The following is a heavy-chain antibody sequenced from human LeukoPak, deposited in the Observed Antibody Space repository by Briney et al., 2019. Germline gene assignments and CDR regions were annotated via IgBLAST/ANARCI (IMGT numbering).Heavy chain of an antibody. D-gene: IGHD4-11*01. CDR3: AKDSNYVKYYYYGMDV. Sequence: GGSLRLSCAASGFTFSSYGMHWVRQAPGKGLEWVAVISYDGSNKYYADSVKGRFTISRDNFKNTLYLQMNSLRAEDTAVYYCAKDSNYVKYYYYGMDVWGQGTTVTVSS. CDR2: ISYDGSNK. J-gene: IGHJ6*02. V-gene: IGHV3-30*18. CDR1: GFTFSSYG.